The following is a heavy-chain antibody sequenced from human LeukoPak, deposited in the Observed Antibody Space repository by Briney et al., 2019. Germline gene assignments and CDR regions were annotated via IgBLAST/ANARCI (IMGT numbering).Heavy chain of an antibody. D-gene: IGHD4-11*01. J-gene: IGHJ6*03. CDR1: SDFFSSVTDY. CDR3: ARTWMTVTTWGGYYYYMDV. V-gene: IGHV4-39*07. CDR2: GDYSGGT. Sequence: SETLSLTCTVSSDFFSSVTDYWAWIRQPPGKGLEWIASGDYSGGTYYNPSLESRVTMSVDTSKNQFSLKLSSVTAADTAVYYCARTWMTVTTWGGYYYYMDVWGKGTTVTVSS.